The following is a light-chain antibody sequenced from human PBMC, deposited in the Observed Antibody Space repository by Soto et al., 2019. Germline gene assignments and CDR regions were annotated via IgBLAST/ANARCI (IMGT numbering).Light chain of an antibody. CDR2: WAS. Sequence: DFVMTQSPDSLAVSLGERATINCKSSRSVLSSSDNRNNLAWFQQKPGQPPKLIMFWASTRKSGVPDRFSGGGSGTDFTLTISSLQTEDVAVYYGQQYHSDPITFGQGTRLEIK. V-gene: IGKV4-1*01. CDR3: QQYHSDPIT. CDR1: RSVLSSSDNRNN. J-gene: IGKJ5*01.